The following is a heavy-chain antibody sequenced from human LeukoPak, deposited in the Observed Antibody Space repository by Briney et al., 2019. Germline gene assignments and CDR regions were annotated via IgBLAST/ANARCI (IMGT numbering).Heavy chain of an antibody. CDR1: GFTFSSYA. Sequence: GGSLRLSCAASGFTFSSYAMSWVRQAPGKGLEWVSAISGSGGSTYYADSVKGRFTISRDNSKNTLYLQLNSLRAEDTAVYYCAKHFAREPMMDVWGKGTTVTVSS. CDR2: ISGSGGST. V-gene: IGHV3-23*01. J-gene: IGHJ6*04. D-gene: IGHD1-14*01. CDR3: AKHFAREPMMDV.